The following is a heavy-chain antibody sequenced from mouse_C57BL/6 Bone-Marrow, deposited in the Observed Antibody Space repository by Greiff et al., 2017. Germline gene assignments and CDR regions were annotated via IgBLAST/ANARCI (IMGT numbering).Heavy chain of an antibody. CDR1: GFTFSSYG. D-gene: IGHD1-3*01. Sequence: DVQLVESGGDLVKPGGSLKLSCAASGFTFSSYGMSWVRQTPDKRLEWVATISSGGSYTYYPDSVKGRFTISRDNAKNTLYLQMSSLTSEDTAMYYCASQKWYYAMDYGGQGTSVTVSS. CDR3: ASQKWYYAMDY. V-gene: IGHV5-6*01. J-gene: IGHJ4*01. CDR2: ISSGGSYT.